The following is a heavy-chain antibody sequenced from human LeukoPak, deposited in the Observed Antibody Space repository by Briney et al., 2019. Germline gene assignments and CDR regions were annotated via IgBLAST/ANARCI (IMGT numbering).Heavy chain of an antibody. CDR1: GYTFTSYA. CDR3: AVVTYYYDSSGYYSYYFDY. V-gene: IGHV1-3*01. D-gene: IGHD3-22*01. J-gene: IGHJ4*02. Sequence: ASVKVSCKASGYTFTSYAMHWVRQAPGQRLEWMGWINAGNGNTKYSQKFQGRVTITRDTSASTAYMELSSLRSEDTAVYYCAVVTYYYDSSGYYSYYFDYWGQGTLVTVSS. CDR2: INAGNGNT.